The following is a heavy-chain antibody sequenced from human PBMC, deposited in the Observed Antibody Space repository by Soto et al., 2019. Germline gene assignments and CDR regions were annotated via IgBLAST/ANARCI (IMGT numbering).Heavy chain of an antibody. V-gene: IGHV4-34*01. CDR1: GGSFSGYY. Sequence: QVQLQQWGAGLLKPSETLSLTCAVYGGSFSGYYWSWIRQPPGKGLEWIVEINHSGSTNYNPSLKSRVTISVDKSKKQSSLKLSTVTAAETAVYYCARGIWAVTTRLTYYFDYWGQGTLVTVSS. CDR2: INHSGST. CDR3: ARGIWAVTTRLTYYFDY. D-gene: IGHD4-17*01. J-gene: IGHJ4*02.